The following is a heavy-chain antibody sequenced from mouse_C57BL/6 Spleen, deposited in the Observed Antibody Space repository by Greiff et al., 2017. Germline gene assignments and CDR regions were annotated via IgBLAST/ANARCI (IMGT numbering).Heavy chain of an antibody. CDR3: ARTLYYGSSYDYYAIDY. CDR1: GYAFSSSW. V-gene: IGHV1-82*01. Sequence: VQVVESGPELVKPGASVKISCKASGYAFSSSWMNWVKQRPGKGLEWIGRIYPGDGDTNYNGKFKGKATLTADKSSSTAYMQLSSLTSEDSAVYFCARTLYYGSSYDYYAIDYWGQGTSVTVSA. J-gene: IGHJ4*01. D-gene: IGHD1-1*01. CDR2: IYPGDGDT.